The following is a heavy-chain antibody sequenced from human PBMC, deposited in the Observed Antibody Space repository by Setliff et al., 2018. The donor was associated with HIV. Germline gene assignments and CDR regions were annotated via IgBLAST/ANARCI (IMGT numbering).Heavy chain of an antibody. D-gene: IGHD1-26*01. CDR3: ARARLQGIVTAVGPRDNCLDP. V-gene: IGHV1-18*01. J-gene: IGHJ5*02. Sequence: GASVKVSCKASGYSFINYGISWVRQAPGQGPEWMGWISAYTGHTDYAPRLLGRVTMTTDTSTSTAYMELRSLTSHDTAVYYCARARLQGIVTAVGPRDNCLDPWGQGTRVTVSS. CDR1: GYSFINYG. CDR2: ISAYTGHT.